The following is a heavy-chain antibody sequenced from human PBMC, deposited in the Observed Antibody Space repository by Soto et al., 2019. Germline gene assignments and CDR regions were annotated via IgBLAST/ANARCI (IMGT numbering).Heavy chain of an antibody. V-gene: IGHV6-1*01. CDR2: TYYRSKWYY. J-gene: IGHJ4*01. CDR1: GDSVSSNSAG. D-gene: IGHD1-26*01. Sequence: SQTLSLTCAITGDSVSSNSAGWSWVRQSPSRGLEWLGRTYYRSKWYYEYAVSVRGRITINPDTSKNQYSLQLNSVAPEDTAVYFCARGEQYSGRIFDYWGQGTLVTVSS. CDR3: ARGEQYSGRIFDY.